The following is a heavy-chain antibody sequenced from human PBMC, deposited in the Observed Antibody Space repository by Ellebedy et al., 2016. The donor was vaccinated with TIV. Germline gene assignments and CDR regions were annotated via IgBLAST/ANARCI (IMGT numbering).Heavy chain of an antibody. D-gene: IGHD7-27*01. CDR2: VSHSSITI. Sequence: GESLKISCAASGFPFTTYSMNWVRQAPGKGLEWISYVSHSSITIAYADSVKGRFTVSSDNSKNSLYLQMNSRRVEDTALYYCARDMGWGNERINDAFDIWGQGTTVTVSS. J-gene: IGHJ3*02. CDR1: GFPFTTYS. V-gene: IGHV3-48*04. CDR3: ARDMGWGNERINDAFDI.